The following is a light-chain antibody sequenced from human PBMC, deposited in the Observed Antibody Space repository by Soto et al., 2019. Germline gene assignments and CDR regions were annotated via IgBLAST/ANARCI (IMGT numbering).Light chain of an antibody. CDR2: NNN. CDR3: AAWDDSLNGLV. Sequence: QSVLTQPPSASGTPGQRVTISCSGSSSNIGSNTVNWYQQHPGTAPKLLIYNNNQRPSGVPDRFSGSKSGGSASLAISGLQSEDEADYYCAAWDDSLNGLVFGTGTKLTVL. CDR1: SSNIGSNT. J-gene: IGLJ1*01. V-gene: IGLV1-44*01.